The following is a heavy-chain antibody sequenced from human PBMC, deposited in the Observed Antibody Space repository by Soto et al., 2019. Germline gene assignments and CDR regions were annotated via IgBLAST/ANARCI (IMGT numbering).Heavy chain of an antibody. J-gene: IGHJ4*02. CDR2: LSGSGGSS. D-gene: IGHD2-2*01. CDR3: AQRGTTTWNFEY. V-gene: IGHV3-23*01. Sequence: PGRSLRLSCAASGFTFSKYAMTRVRQAPGKGLEWVSTLSGSGGSSYYADSVKGRFTISRDNSKNTLYLQMNGLRAEDTAVYYCAQRGTTTWNFEYWGLGTLVTVSS. CDR1: GFTFSKYA.